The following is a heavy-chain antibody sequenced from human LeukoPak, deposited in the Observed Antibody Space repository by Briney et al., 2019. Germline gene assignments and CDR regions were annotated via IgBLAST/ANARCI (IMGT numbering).Heavy chain of an antibody. J-gene: IGHJ5*02. D-gene: IGHD4-17*01. Sequence: SETLSLTCAVSGDSISSTNWWSWVRQPPRKGLEWIGSIYYSGSTYYNPSLKSRVTISVDTSKNQFSLKLSSVTAADTAVYYCARHMAVTTYWFDPWGQGTLVTVSS. V-gene: IGHV4-39*01. CDR1: GDSISSTNW. CDR3: ARHMAVTTYWFDP. CDR2: IYYSGST.